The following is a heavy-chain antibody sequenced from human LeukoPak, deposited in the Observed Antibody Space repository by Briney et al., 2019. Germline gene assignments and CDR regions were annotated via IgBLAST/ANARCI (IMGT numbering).Heavy chain of an antibody. Sequence: GGSLRLSCAASGFTFSSYGMHWVRQAPGKGLEWVAVISYDGSNKYYADSAKGRFTISRDNSKNTLYLQMNSLRAEDTAVYYCAKSEAYCGGDCYSYGMDVWGQGTTVTVSS. V-gene: IGHV3-30*18. CDR2: ISYDGSNK. CDR1: GFTFSSYG. J-gene: IGHJ6*02. D-gene: IGHD2-21*02. CDR3: AKSEAYCGGDCYSYGMDV.